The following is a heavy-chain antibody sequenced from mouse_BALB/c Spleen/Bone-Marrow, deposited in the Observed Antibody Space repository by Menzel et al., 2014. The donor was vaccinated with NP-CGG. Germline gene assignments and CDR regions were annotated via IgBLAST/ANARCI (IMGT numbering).Heavy chain of an antibody. CDR2: ISDGGSYT. CDR1: GFTFSDYY. CDR3: ARDALYRYDGGYAMDY. J-gene: IGHJ4*01. V-gene: IGHV5-4*02. D-gene: IGHD2-14*01. Sequence: EVKLVESGGGLVKPGGSLKLSCAASGFTFSDYYMYWVRQTPGKRLEWVATISDGGSYTYYPDSVKGRFTISRDNAKNNLYLQMSSLKSEDTAMYYCARDALYRYDGGYAMDYWGQGTSVTVSS.